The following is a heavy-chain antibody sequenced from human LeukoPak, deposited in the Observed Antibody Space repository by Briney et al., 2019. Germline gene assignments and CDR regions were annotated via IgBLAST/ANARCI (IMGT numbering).Heavy chain of an antibody. CDR3: ASGGVVVPAVDFDY. CDR2: IYHSGST. CDR1: GYSISSGYY. J-gene: IGHJ4*02. Sequence: PSETLSLTCAVSGYSISSGYYWGWIRQPPGKGLEWIGSIYHSGSTYYNPSLKSRVTISVDTSKNQFSLKLSSVTAADTAVYYCASGGVVVPAVDFDYWGQGTLVTVSS. V-gene: IGHV4-38-2*01. D-gene: IGHD2-2*01.